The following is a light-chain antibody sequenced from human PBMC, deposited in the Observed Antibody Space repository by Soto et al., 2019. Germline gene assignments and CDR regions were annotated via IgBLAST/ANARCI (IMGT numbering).Light chain of an antibody. Sequence: QSALTQPRSVSGSPGQSVTISCPGTSSDVGGYKYVSWYQQHPGKVPNLIIYDVSERPSGVPDRFSGSKSGNTASLSISGLQAEDEADYYCCSYAGSYTVLFGGGTKLTVL. J-gene: IGLJ2*01. V-gene: IGLV2-11*01. CDR2: DVS. CDR3: CSYAGSYTVL. CDR1: SSDVGGYKY.